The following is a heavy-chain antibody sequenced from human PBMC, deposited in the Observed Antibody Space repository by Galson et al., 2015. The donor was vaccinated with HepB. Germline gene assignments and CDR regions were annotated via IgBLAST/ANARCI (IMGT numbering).Heavy chain of an antibody. CDR1: GSTFTTYY. CDR3: AREVGGLRGAPFNY. D-gene: IGHD5-12*01. CDR2: IDPSGGGT. V-gene: IGHV1-46*01. Sequence: SVTVSCKASGSTFTTYYIHWVRQAPGQGLEWMGIIDPSGGGTSYAQKFQGRVTMTRDTSTSTVYMELSSLRSEDTAVYYCAREVGGLRGAPFNYWGRGTLVTVSS. J-gene: IGHJ4*02.